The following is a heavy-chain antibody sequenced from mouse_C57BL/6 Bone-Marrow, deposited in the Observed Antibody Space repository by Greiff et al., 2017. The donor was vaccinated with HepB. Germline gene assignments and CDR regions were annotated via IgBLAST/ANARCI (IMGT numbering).Heavy chain of an antibody. V-gene: IGHV1-69*01. Sequence: QVQLQQPGAELVMPGASVKLSCKASGYTFTSYWMHWVKQRPGQGLEWIGEIDPSDSYTNYNQKFKGKSTLTVDKSSSTASMQLSSLTSEDSAVYYCARERVLYYFDYWGQGTTLTVSS. J-gene: IGHJ2*01. CDR1: GYTFTSYW. CDR2: IDPSDSYT. CDR3: ARERVLYYFDY.